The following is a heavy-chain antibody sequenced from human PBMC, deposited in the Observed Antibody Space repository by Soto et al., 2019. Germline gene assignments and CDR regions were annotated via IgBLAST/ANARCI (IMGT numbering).Heavy chain of an antibody. CDR2: ISAYNGNT. CDR3: ARAYGSGPYYYFDY. Sequence: ASVKVSCKASGYTFTSYGISWVRQAPGQGLEWMGWISAYNGNTNYAQKLQGRVTITADKSTSTAYMELSSLRSEDTAVYYCARAYGSGPYYYFDYWGQGTLVTVS. CDR1: GYTFTSYG. V-gene: IGHV1-18*01. J-gene: IGHJ4*02. D-gene: IGHD3-10*01.